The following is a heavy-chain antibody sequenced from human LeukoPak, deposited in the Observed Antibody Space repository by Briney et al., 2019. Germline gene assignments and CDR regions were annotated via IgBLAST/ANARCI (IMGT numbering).Heavy chain of an antibody. V-gene: IGHV1-2*02. CDR1: GYTFTGYY. D-gene: IGHD3-16*02. CDR3: ARDSYDYVWGSYRYTLLNWFDP. Sequence: ASVKVSCKASGYTFTGYYMHWVRQAPGQGLEWMGWINPSSGGTNYAQKFQGRVTMTRDTSISTAYMELSRLRSDDTAVYYCARDSYDYVWGSYRYTLLNWFDPWGQGTLVTVSS. CDR2: INPSSGGT. J-gene: IGHJ5*02.